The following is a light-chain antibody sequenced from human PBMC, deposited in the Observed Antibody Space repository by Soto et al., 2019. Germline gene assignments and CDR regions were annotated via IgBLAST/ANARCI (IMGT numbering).Light chain of an antibody. CDR3: QQYHSYWT. V-gene: IGKV1-5*01. Sequence: DIQMTHSPSTLSASVGDRVTITCRASQTISSWLAWYQQKPGKXPXXLIYDASTLESGVPSRFSGRGSGTEFTLTISSLQPDDFATDDCQQYHSYWTFGQGTKVDIK. CDR1: QTISSW. J-gene: IGKJ1*01. CDR2: DAS.